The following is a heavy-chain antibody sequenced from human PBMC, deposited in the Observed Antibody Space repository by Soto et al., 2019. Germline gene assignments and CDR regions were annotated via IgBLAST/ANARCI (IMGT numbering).Heavy chain of an antibody. V-gene: IGHV3-7*01. Sequence: EVQLVESGGGLVQPGGSLRLSCAGSGFIFSTNWMSWVRQAPGKGLEWVANIKQDGSEKYYVDSVKGRFTISRDNAKNSLYLQMNSLRAEDTAVYYCARDQGSSSGSQGDAFDIWGQGTMVTVSA. CDR3: ARDQGSSSGSQGDAFDI. D-gene: IGHD1-26*01. J-gene: IGHJ3*02. CDR2: IKQDGSEK. CDR1: GFIFSTNW.